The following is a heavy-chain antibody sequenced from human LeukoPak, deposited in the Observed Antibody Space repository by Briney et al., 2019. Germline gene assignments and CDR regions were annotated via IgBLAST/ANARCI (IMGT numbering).Heavy chain of an antibody. D-gene: IGHD2-15*01. CDR2: ISSSSDYI. CDR3: ARDYSLTAMDV. Sequence: GGSLRLSCAASVFTFSGYTMNWVRQAPGKGLEWVSSISSSSDYIYYADSVQGRFTISRDNAKNSLYLQMNSLRAEDTAVYYCARDYSLTAMDVWGQGTTVTVSS. V-gene: IGHV3-21*01. J-gene: IGHJ6*02. CDR1: VFTFSGYT.